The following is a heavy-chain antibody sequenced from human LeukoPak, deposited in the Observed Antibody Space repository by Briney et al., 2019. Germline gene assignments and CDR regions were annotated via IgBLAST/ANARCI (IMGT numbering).Heavy chain of an antibody. D-gene: IGHD6-19*01. J-gene: IGHJ4*02. CDR2: IDWDDDK. Sequence: KSGPTLVNPTQTLTLSCTFSGFSLTTSGVGVGSIRQPPGKALGWLARIDWDDDKYYSTSLKTRLTISKDTSKNQVLLTMTTMDPVDTATYYCARLAVAGLSFDYWGQGTLVTVSS. CDR3: ARLAVAGLSFDY. CDR1: GFSLTTSGVG. V-gene: IGHV2-70*11.